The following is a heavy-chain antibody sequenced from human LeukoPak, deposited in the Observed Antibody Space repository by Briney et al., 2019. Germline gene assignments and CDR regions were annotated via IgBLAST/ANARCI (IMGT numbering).Heavy chain of an antibody. CDR1: GFTFSSYG. J-gene: IGHJ4*02. D-gene: IGHD6-13*01. CDR2: ISYDGSNK. V-gene: IGHV3-30*03. Sequence: PGRSLRLSCAASGFTFSSYGMHWVRQAPGKGLEWVAVISYDGSNKYYADSVKGRFTISRDNSKNTLYLQMNSLRAEDTAVYYCARPRYSSSWIHYWGQGILVTVSS. CDR3: ARPRYSSSWIHY.